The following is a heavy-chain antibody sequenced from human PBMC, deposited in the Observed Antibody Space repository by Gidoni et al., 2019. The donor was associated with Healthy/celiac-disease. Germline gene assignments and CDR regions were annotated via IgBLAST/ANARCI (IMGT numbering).Heavy chain of an antibody. J-gene: IGHJ4*02. CDR2: IYYSGST. Sequence: QVQLQESGPGLVKPSETLSLTCTVSGGSISSYYWSWIRQHPGKGLEWIGYIYYSGSTNYNPSLKSRVIISVDTSKNQFSLKLSSVTAADTAVYYCAREGKTGTTEQWGQGTLVTVSS. V-gene: IGHV4-59*01. CDR3: AREGKTGTTEQ. CDR1: GGSISSYY. D-gene: IGHD1-7*01.